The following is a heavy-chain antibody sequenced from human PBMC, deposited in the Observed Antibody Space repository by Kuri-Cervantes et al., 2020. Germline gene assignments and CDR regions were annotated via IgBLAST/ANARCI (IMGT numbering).Heavy chain of an antibody. J-gene: IGHJ4*02. Sequence: GGSLRLSCAASGFTFSGSAMHWVRQASGKGLEWVGRIGSKANSYATAYAASVKGRFTISRDDSKNTAYLQMNSLKTEDTAVYYCARGSSPSPDFDYWGQGTLVTVSS. D-gene: IGHD2-15*01. CDR3: ARGSSPSPDFDY. CDR1: GFTFSGSA. CDR2: IGSKANSYAT. V-gene: IGHV3-73*01.